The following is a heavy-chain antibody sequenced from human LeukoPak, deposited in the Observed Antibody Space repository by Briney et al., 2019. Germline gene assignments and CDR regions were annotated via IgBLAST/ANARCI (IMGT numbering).Heavy chain of an antibody. V-gene: IGHV4-59*01. D-gene: IGHD4/OR15-4a*01. J-gene: IGHJ6*02. CDR3: AREDPRTKVPEGMDV. CDR2: IYYSGTT. CDR1: GGSISHYY. Sequence: PSQTLSLTCTVSGGSISHYYWSWIRQPPGKGLEWIGYIYYSGTTNYNPSLKSRVTISVDTSKNQFSLKLNSVTAADTAVYYCAREDPRTKVPEGMDVWGQGTTVTVSS.